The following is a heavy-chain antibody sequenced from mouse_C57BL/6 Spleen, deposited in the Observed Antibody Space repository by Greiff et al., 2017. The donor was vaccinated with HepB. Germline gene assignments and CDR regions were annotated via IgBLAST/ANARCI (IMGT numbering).Heavy chain of an antibody. V-gene: IGHV1-81*01. CDR2: IYPRSGNT. Sequence: VQRVESGAELARPGASVKLSCKASGYTFTSYGISWVKQRTGQGLEWIGEIYPRSGNTYYNEKFKGKATLTADKSSSTAYMELRSLTSEDSAVYFCARSNYYDYSTWFAYWGQGTLVTVSA. D-gene: IGHD2-4*01. CDR3: ARSNYYDYSTWFAY. J-gene: IGHJ3*01. CDR1: GYTFTSYG.